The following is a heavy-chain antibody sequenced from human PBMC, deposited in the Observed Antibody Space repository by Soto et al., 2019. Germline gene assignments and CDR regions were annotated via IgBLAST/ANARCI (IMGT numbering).Heavy chain of an antibody. J-gene: IGHJ4*02. CDR1: GFTFSSYW. D-gene: IGHD1-1*01. CDR3: ARGNENPFYTHFDY. V-gene: IGHV3-7*04. Sequence: GESLKISCAASGFTFSSYWMSWVRQAPGKGLEWVANIKQDGSEKYYVDSVKGRFTISRDSAKNSLYLQMNSLRAEDTAVYYCARGNENPFYTHFDYWGQGTLVTVSS. CDR2: IKQDGSEK.